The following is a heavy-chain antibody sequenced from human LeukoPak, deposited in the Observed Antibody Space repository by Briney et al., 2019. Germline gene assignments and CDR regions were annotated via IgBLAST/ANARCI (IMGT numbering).Heavy chain of an antibody. CDR2: IYYSGST. CDR1: GGSISSSSYY. CDR3: ARVPYSGSHIDY. V-gene: IGHV4-39*07. J-gene: IGHJ4*02. D-gene: IGHD1-26*01. Sequence: PSETLSLTCTVSGGSISSSSYYWGWIRQPPGKGLEWIGSIYYSGSTNYNPSLKSRVTISVDTSKNQFSLKLSSVTAADTAVYYCARVPYSGSHIDYWGQGTLVTVSS.